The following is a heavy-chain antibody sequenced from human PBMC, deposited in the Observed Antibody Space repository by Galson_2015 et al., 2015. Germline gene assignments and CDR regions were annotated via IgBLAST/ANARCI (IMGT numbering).Heavy chain of an antibody. V-gene: IGHV3-23*01. CDR3: AKIRVTIFPYYYYMDV. J-gene: IGHJ6*03. CDR1: GFTFSSYA. D-gene: IGHD3-3*01. Sequence: SLRLSCAASGFTFSSYAMSWVRQAPGKGLEWVSTISGSGDKTYYADSVKGRFTISRDNSENTQYLQMNSLRAEDTAVYYCAKIRVTIFPYYYYMDVWAKGTTVTVSS. CDR2: ISGSGDKT.